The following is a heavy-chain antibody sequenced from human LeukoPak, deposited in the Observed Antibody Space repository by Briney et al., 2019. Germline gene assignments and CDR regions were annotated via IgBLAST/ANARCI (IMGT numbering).Heavy chain of an antibody. CDR3: AKARRPSGSYYPFDY. D-gene: IGHD1-26*01. CDR2: ISYDGSNK. Sequence: GGSLRLSCAASGFTFSSYGMHWVRQAPGKGLEWVAVISYDGSNKYYADSVKGRFTISRDNSKNTLYLQMNSLRAEDTAVYYCAKARRPSGSYYPFDYWGQGTLVTVS. V-gene: IGHV3-30*18. J-gene: IGHJ4*02. CDR1: GFTFSSYG.